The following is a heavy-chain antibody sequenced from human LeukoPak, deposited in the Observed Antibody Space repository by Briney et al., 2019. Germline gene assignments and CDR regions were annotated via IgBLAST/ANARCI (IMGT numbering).Heavy chain of an antibody. CDR1: GFTFCSYW. CDR2: IYSDGSKT. D-gene: IGHD5-18*01. CDR3: ARGGGYSSGPFDY. V-gene: IGHV3-74*01. Sequence: PGGSLTLSCAASGFTFCSYWMQWLRQAPGKGLVWCLHIYSDGSKTNYAGSVKGRFTLSRDNAKNALDLQMNSLRAEDTAVYYCARGGGYSSGPFDYWGQGTLVTVSS. J-gene: IGHJ4*02.